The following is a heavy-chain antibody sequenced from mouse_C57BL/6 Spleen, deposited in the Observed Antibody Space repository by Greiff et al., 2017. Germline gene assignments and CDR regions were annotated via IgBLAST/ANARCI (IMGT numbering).Heavy chain of an antibody. CDR2: IDPSDSYT. J-gene: IGHJ1*03. V-gene: IGHV1-69*01. CDR3: ARYEYDVRYCDV. Sequence: QVQLQQPGAELVMPGASVKLSCKASGYTFTSYWMHWVKQRPGQGLEWIGEIDPSDSYTNYNQKFKGKSTLTVDKSSSRAYMQLSSLTSEDSAVYYCARYEYDVRYCDVWGKGTTVTVSS. CDR1: GYTFTSYW. D-gene: IGHD2-4*01.